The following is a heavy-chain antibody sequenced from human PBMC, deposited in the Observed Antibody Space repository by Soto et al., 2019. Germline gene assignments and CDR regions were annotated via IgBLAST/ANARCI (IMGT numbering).Heavy chain of an antibody. Sequence: GESLKISCKGSGYSFTSYWISWVRQMPGKGLEWMGRIDPSDSYTNYSPPFQGHVTISADKSISTAYLQWSSLKASDTAMYYCARHMDSYGPLFGYWGQGTLVTVSS. CDR3: ARHMDSYGPLFGY. CDR1: GYSFTSYW. J-gene: IGHJ4*02. D-gene: IGHD5-18*01. CDR2: IDPSDSYT. V-gene: IGHV5-10-1*01.